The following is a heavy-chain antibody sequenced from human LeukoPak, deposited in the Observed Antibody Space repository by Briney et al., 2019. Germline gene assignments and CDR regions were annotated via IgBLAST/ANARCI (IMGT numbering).Heavy chain of an antibody. J-gene: IGHJ4*02. CDR1: GGSISSTTYF. CDR2: ISYSGST. CDR3: AVGPHHYFDS. V-gene: IGHV4-31*03. Sequence: SETLSLTCTVSGGSISSTTYFWGWIRQHPGKGLEWIGYISYSGSTYYNPSLKSRLTISLDTSKNQFSLRLSSVSAADAAVYFCAVGPHHYFDSWGQGTLVTVSS.